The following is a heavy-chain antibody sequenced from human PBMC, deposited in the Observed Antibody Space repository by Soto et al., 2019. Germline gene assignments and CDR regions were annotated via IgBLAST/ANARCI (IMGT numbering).Heavy chain of an antibody. CDR2: ISAYNGNT. D-gene: IGHD2-8*01. J-gene: IGHJ6*03. CDR1: GYTITSYG. V-gene: IGHV1-18*01. Sequence: APVKVSSKASGYTITSYGTRWVRHATGQRLEWMGWISAYNGNTNYAQKLQGRVTMTTDTSTSTAYMELRSLRSDDTAVYYCARDLGYCTNGVCYTDLYYYYYMDVWVKGTTVTVSS. CDR3: ARDLGYCTNGVCYTDLYYYYYMDV.